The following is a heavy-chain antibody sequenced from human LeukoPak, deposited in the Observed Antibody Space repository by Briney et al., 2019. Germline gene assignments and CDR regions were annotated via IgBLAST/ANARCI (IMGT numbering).Heavy chain of an antibody. Sequence: PGRSLRLSCAASGFTFSSYGMHWVRQAPGKGLEWVAVISYDGSNKYYADSVKGRFTISRDNSKNTLYLQMNSLRAEDTAVYYCASLLLWFGEYDYYYMDVWGKGTTVTVSS. CDR3: ASLLLWFGEYDYYYMDV. D-gene: IGHD3-10*01. CDR2: ISYDGSNK. J-gene: IGHJ6*03. CDR1: GFTFSSYG. V-gene: IGHV3-30*03.